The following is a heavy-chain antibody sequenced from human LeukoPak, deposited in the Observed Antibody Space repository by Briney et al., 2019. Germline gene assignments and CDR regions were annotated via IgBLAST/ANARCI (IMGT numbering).Heavy chain of an antibody. J-gene: IGHJ4*02. CDR3: ATMTTGGSGSYY. CDR2: IIPILGIE. CDR1: GGTFSSYA. V-gene: IGHV1-69*04. Sequence: SVKLSCKASGGTFSSYAISWVRQAPGQGLEWVGSIIPILGIENYAQKFQGRVTITADKSTSTAYMELSSLRSEDTAVYYCATMTTGGSGSYYWGQRTLVTVSS. D-gene: IGHD3-22*01.